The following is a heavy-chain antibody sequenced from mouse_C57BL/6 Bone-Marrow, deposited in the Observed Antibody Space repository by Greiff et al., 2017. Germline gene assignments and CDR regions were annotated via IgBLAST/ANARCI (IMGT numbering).Heavy chain of an antibody. CDR1: EYEFPSHD. J-gene: IGHJ4*01. V-gene: IGHV5-2*01. CDR3: ARPSYGSSYGNYAMDY. CDR2: INSDGGST. Sequence: EVMLVESGGGLVQPGESLKLSCESNEYEFPSHDMSWVRQTPEKRLELVAAINSDGGSTYYPDTMERRFIISRDNTKKTLYLQMSSLRSEDTALYYCARPSYGSSYGNYAMDYWGQGTSVTVSS. D-gene: IGHD1-1*01.